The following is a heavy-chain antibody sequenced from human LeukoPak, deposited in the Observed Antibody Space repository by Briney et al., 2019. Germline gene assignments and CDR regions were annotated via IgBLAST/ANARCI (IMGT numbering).Heavy chain of an antibody. Sequence: GGSLRLSCAASGFTFSSNWMSWVRQAPGKGLEWVANIKQDGSEKYYVDSVKGRFTISRDNAKNSLYLQMNSLRAEDTAVYYCAKDRCSNGIGCYYYYMDVWGKGTTVTISS. J-gene: IGHJ6*03. CDR2: IKQDGSEK. D-gene: IGHD2-8*01. CDR1: GFTFSSNW. V-gene: IGHV3-7*01. CDR3: AKDRCSNGIGCYYYYMDV.